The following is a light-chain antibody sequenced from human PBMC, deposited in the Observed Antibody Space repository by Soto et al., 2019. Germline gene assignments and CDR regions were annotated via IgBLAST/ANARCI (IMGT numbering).Light chain of an antibody. CDR1: QSLLYSSNNNNY. V-gene: IGKV4-1*01. J-gene: IGKJ2*01. Sequence: DIVMTQSPDSLAVSLGEVATIHCKSNQSLLYSSNNNNYLAWYQQKPGQPPKLLIYWASIRESGVPDRFSGGGSGTDFTLTISRLHAEDVAVYSCQRYYSVPDTFGQGTTLEI. CDR3: QRYYSVPDT. CDR2: WAS.